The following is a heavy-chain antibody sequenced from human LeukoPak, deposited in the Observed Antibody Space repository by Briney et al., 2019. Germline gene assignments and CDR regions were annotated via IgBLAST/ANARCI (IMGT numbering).Heavy chain of an antibody. J-gene: IGHJ3*02. CDR1: GFTFDDYA. CDR2: ISWNSGSI. V-gene: IGHV3-9*03. Sequence: TGRFLRLSCAASGFTFDDYAMHWVRQAPGKGLEWVSGISWNSGSIGYADSVKGRFTISRDNAKNSLYLQMNSLRAEDMALYYCAKDISAAADDAFDIWGQGTMVTVSS. D-gene: IGHD2-2*01. CDR3: AKDISAAADDAFDI.